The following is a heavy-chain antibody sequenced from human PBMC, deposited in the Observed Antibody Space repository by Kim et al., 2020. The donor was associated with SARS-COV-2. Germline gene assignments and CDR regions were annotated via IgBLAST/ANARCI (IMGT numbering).Heavy chain of an antibody. J-gene: IGHJ4*02. Sequence: GSLTSYADSVKGRVTISRENTENTVYLQMNSLRVEDTAVYYCARGMGDYLGQGTLVTVSS. CDR2: GSLT. V-gene: IGHV3-74*01. D-gene: IGHD1-26*01. CDR3: ARGMGDY.